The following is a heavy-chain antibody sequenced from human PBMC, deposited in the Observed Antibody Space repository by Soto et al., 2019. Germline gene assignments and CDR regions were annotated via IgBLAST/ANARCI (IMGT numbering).Heavy chain of an antibody. CDR2: IYYSGST. CDR1: GGSISSSSYY. V-gene: IGHV4-39*07. J-gene: IGHJ4*02. CDR3: ARGRSSGWEGTKDYFDY. Sequence: PSETLSLTCTVSGGSISSSSYYWGWIRQPPGKGLEWIGSIYYSGSTNYNPSLKSRVTISVDTSKNQFSLKLSSVTAADTAVYYCARGRSSGWEGTKDYFDYWGQGTLVTVSS. D-gene: IGHD6-19*01.